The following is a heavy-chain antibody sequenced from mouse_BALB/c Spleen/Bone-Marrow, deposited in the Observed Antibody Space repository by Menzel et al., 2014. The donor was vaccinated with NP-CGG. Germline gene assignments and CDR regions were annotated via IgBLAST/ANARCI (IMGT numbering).Heavy chain of an antibody. J-gene: IGHJ2*01. CDR1: GYAFSTYW. CDR3: ARGGISVDY. V-gene: IGHV1-80*01. CDR2: IYPGDGDI. Sequence: VQLQQSGAELVRPGSSVKISCKSSGYAFSTYWINWVKQRPGQGLEWIGQIYPGDGDIDFNGKFKGKATLTADRSFNTAYMEFSSLTSEDSAVYFCARGGISVDYWGQGTTLTVSS.